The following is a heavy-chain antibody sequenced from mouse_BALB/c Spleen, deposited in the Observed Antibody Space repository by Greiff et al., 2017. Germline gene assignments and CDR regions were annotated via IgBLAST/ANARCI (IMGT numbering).Heavy chain of an antibody. CDR3: ARGRDYYGYFYAMDY. V-gene: IGHV5-6-5*01. CDR1: GFTFSSYA. J-gene: IGHJ4*01. D-gene: IGHD1-2*01. Sequence: EVKLVESGGGLVKPGGSLKLSCAASGFTFSSYAMSWVRQTPEKRLEWVASISSGGSTYYPDSVKGRFTISRDNARNILYLQMSSLRSEDTAMYYCARGRDYYGYFYAMDYWGQGTSVTVSS. CDR2: ISSGGST.